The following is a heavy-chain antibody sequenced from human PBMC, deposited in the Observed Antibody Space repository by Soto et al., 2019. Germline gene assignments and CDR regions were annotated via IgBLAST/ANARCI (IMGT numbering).Heavy chain of an antibody. J-gene: IGHJ4*02. Sequence: GASVKVSCKASGYTFSNYGINWVRQAPGQGLEWMGWISAYNGNINYAQKLQGRVTVTTDTSTSTTYMELRSLRSDDTAVYYCARGEDSGWNYFDYWGQGTLVTVSS. CDR2: ISAYNGNI. CDR1: GYTFSNYG. D-gene: IGHD6-19*01. V-gene: IGHV1-18*01. CDR3: ARGEDSGWNYFDY.